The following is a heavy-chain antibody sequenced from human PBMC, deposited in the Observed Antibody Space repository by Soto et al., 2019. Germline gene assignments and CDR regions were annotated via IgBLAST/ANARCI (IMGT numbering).Heavy chain of an antibody. D-gene: IGHD4-17*01. CDR2: ICHSGST. V-gene: IGHV4-59*01. CDR3: ARGPYGDYGYGFDY. CDR1: GGSISSDC. Sequence: SSETLSLTCTVSGGSISSDCWTWVRQPPGKGLEWIGYICHSGSTNYNPSLKSRVTVSIDTSKSQFFLKLSSVTAADTAMYYCARGPYGDYGYGFDYWGQGTLVTVSS. J-gene: IGHJ4*02.